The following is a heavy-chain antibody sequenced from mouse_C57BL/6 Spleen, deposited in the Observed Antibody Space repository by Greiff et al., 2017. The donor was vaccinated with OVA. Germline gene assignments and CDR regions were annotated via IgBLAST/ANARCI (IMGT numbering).Heavy chain of an antibody. V-gene: IGHV1-69*01. J-gene: IGHJ2*01. D-gene: IGHD2-1*01. CDR2: IDPSDSYT. Sequence: QVQLKQPGAELVMPGASVKLSCKASGYTFTSYWMHWVKQRPGQGLEWIGEIDPSDSYTNYNQKFKGKSTLTVDKSSSTAYMQLSSLTSEDSAVYYCARRGLYYGNYFDYWGQGTTLTVSS. CDR1: GYTFTSYW. CDR3: ARRGLYYGNYFDY.